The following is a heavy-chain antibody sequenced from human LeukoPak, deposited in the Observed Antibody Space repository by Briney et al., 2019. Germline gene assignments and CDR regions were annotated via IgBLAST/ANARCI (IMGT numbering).Heavy chain of an antibody. Sequence: SETLSLTCTVSGGSISRYYWSWVRQPPGKGLEWIGYIYYSGRTNYNPSLTRRGTISVDKSKKQLSRKLRCVTAAGTAVYYCASAVYGYYVDYWGQGTLVTVSS. CDR2: IYYSGRT. V-gene: IGHV4-59*01. CDR1: GGSISRYY. CDR3: ASAVYGYYVDY. J-gene: IGHJ4*02. D-gene: IGHD4-17*01.